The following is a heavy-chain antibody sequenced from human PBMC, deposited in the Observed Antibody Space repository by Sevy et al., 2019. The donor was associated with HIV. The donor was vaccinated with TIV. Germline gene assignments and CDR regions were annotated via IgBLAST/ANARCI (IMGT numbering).Heavy chain of an antibody. V-gene: IGHV3-30*02. J-gene: IGHJ3*01. Sequence: GGSLRLSCAASGFTFRSYGMHWVRQAPGKGLEWVTFIRYDGSTRYYADSVKGRFTVSRDNFKNTLNLQMNSLRVEDTAVYYCVKGLGMVQGALLSDDVWGQGTMVTVSS. D-gene: IGHD3-10*01. CDR2: IRYDGSTR. CDR3: VKGLGMVQGALLSDDV. CDR1: GFTFRSYG.